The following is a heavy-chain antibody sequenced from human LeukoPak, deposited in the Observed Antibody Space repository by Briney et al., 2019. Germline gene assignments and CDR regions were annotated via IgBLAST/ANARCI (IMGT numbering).Heavy chain of an antibody. V-gene: IGHV3-74*01. CDR2: INGDGRNP. D-gene: IGHD2-2*01. J-gene: IGHJ4*02. Sequence: GGPLRFSFVASGFTFSSYWMDWGRQGPRKGLVWVSRINGDGRNPNYAEPVTGRFPISRDNSKITLYLQMNSLRAEDTAVYYCAKDQPPSDIVVVPAAPRGYFDYWGQGTLVTVSS. CDR1: GFTFSSYW. CDR3: AKDQPPSDIVVVPAAPRGYFDY.